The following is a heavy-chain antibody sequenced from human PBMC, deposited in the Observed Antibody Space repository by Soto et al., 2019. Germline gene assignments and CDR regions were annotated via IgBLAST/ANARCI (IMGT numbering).Heavy chain of an antibody. J-gene: IGHJ6*03. CDR3: AGGWQETGVSLSYLDV. D-gene: IGHD2-15*01. V-gene: IGHV3-13*01. Sequence: PGGSLRLSCAASGFTFRSYDMHWVRQATGKGLEWVSGIGTAGDTYYQGSVKGRFTIPRENAKNSLYLQMTNLGAGDTALYYCAGGWQETGVSLSYLDVGGKGTTVPVSS. CDR1: GFTFRSYD. CDR2: IGTAGDT.